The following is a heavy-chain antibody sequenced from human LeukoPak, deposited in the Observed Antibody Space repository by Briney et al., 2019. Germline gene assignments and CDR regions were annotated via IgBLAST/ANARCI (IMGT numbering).Heavy chain of an antibody. J-gene: IGHJ6*02. Sequence: HPGGSLRLSCAASGFTYSTYARNWVRQAPGKGLEWVSYLSSSGSSTIHYADSVKGRFTISRDNAKNSLYLQMDSLRDEDTAVYYCARNFYSYDSGTSGMGVWGQGTTVTVSS. CDR3: ARNFYSYDSGTSGMGV. D-gene: IGHD3-10*01. CDR2: LSSSGSSTI. V-gene: IGHV3-48*02. CDR1: GFTYSTYA.